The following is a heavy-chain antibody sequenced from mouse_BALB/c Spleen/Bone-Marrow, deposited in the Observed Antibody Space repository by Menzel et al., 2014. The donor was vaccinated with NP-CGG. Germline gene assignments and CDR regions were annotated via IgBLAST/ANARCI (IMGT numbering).Heavy chain of an antibody. J-gene: IGHJ2*01. CDR3: ARDGNYYFDY. CDR2: IWAGGST. CDR1: GFSLTSYG. Sequence: VKLMESGPGLVAPSQSLSITCTVSGFSLTSYGVHWVRQPPGKGLEWLGEIWAGGSTNYNSALMSRLSISKDNSKSQVFLKMNSLQTDDTAMYYCARDGNYYFDYWGQGTTLTVSS. V-gene: IGHV2-9*02. D-gene: IGHD2-1*01.